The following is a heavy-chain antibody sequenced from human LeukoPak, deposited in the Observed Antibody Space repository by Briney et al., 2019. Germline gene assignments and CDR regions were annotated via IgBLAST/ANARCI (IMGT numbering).Heavy chain of an antibody. CDR2: IYYSGST. J-gene: IGHJ3*02. CDR3: AKPYYQDTSTLLVPDAFDI. CDR1: GGSISSYY. Sequence: SETLSLTCTVSGGSISSYYWSWIRQPPGKGLEWIGYIYYSGSTNYNPSLKSRVTISVDTSKNQFSLKLSSVTAADTAVYYCAKPYYQDTSTLLVPDAFDIWGQGTMVTVSS. V-gene: IGHV4-59*01. D-gene: IGHD3-22*01.